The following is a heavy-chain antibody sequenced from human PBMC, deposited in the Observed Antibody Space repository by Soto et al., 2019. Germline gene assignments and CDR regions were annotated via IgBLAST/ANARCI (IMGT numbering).Heavy chain of an antibody. V-gene: IGHV3-53*01. J-gene: IGHJ4*02. CDR1: GFIVSSNQ. CDR3: VRGPSDHKLRLVEWPYGDY. D-gene: IGHD3-3*01. CDR2: IYSGHTT. Sequence: PGGSLRLSCVASGFIVSSNQMSGVRQAPGKGLEWVSVIYSGHTTYYADSVEGRFTISRDDSKNTLYLQMNSLRVEDTAVYYCVRGPSDHKLRLVEWPYGDYWGQGALVTVSS.